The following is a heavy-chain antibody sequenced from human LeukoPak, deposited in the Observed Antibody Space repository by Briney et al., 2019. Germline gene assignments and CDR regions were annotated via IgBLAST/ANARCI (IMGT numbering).Heavy chain of an antibody. CDR2: IKQDGSEK. J-gene: IGHJ4*02. D-gene: IGHD3-22*01. CDR3: ARDTYYASSSHFHAY. Sequence: GGSLRLSCAASGFTFTSYWMSWVRQAPGKGLEWVANIKQDGSEKYYVDSVKGRFTISRDNAKKSLYLQMNSLRAEDTAIYYCARDTYYASSSHFHAYWGQGTLVTVSS. CDR1: GFTFTSYW. V-gene: IGHV3-7*01.